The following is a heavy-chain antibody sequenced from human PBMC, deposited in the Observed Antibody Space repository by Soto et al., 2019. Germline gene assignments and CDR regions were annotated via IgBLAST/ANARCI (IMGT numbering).Heavy chain of an antibody. V-gene: IGHV4-59*01. Sequence: SETLSLTCTVSGGSISSYYWSWIRQPPGKGLEWIGYIYYSGSTNYNPSLKSRVTISVDTSKNQFSLKLSSVTAADTAVYYCARGYYHDSSGYSQQYYFDYCGQGTLVTAPQ. CDR3: ARGYYHDSSGYSQQYYFDY. J-gene: IGHJ4*02. CDR2: IYYSGST. CDR1: GGSISSYY. D-gene: IGHD3-22*01.